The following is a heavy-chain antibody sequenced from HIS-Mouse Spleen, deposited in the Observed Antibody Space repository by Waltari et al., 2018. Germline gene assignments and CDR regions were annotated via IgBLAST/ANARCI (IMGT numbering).Heavy chain of an antibody. Sequence: QVQLQESGPGLVKPSETLSLTCTVSGYSISSGYYSCWIRQPPGKGLEWIGSIYHSGSTYYNPSLKSRVTISVDTSKNQFSLKLSSVTAADTAVYYCARKKDTAMAAYFDYWGQGTLVTVSS. CDR2: IYHSGST. J-gene: IGHJ4*02. CDR1: GYSISSGYY. CDR3: ARKKDTAMAAYFDY. V-gene: IGHV4-38-2*02. D-gene: IGHD5-18*01.